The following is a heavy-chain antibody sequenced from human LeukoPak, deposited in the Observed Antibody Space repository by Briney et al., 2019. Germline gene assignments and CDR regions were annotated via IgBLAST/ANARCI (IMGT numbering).Heavy chain of an antibody. J-gene: IGHJ5*02. CDR3: ARDQYHGSGTYAWFDP. Sequence: SETPSLTSTGSNVSSSNYYWSCIQKTQGDKLGLRQNISFSGSTNYNPSLKRRVTISLDTSKNQFSLMLISVTAADTAVYYCARDQYHGSGTYAWFDPWGKGTLVTVSS. D-gene: IGHD3-10*01. CDR2: ISFSGST. CDR1: NVSSSNYY. V-gene: IGHV4-59*01.